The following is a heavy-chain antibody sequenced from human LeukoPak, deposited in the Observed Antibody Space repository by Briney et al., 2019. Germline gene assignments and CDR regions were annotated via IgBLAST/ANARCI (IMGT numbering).Heavy chain of an antibody. D-gene: IGHD2-15*01. CDR1: GGSISSYY. CDR2: IYTSGST. J-gene: IGHJ4*02. V-gene: IGHV4-4*07. Sequence: SETLSLTCTVSGGSISSYYWSWIRQPAGKGLEWIGRIYTSGSTNYNPSLKSRVTLSVDTSKNQFSLKLSSVTAADTAVYYCASNTYCSGGSCNRIWGQGTLVTVSS. CDR3: ASNTYCSGGSCNRI.